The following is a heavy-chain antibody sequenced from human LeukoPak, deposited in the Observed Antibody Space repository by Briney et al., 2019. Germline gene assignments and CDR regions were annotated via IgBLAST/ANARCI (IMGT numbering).Heavy chain of an antibody. J-gene: IGHJ4*02. Sequence: GGSLRLSCVASGFTFSHYWMTWVRQAPGKGLEWVANINKDGSEKNDVDSVKGRFTISRDNAKNSLYLKMNSLRAEDTAVYYCAVNLPFDYWGQGTLVTVSS. CDR1: GFTFSHYW. V-gene: IGHV3-7*01. CDR3: AVNLPFDY. CDR2: INKDGSEK.